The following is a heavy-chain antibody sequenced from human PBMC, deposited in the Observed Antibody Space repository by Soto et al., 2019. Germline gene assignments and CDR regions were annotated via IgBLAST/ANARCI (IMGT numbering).Heavy chain of an antibody. J-gene: IGHJ5*02. CDR2: IYSGGST. V-gene: IGHV3-53*01. CDR3: AGDRGWQLVTRGNNWFDP. D-gene: IGHD6-6*01. Sequence: EVQLVESGGGLIQPGGSLRLSCAASGFTVSSNYMSWVRQAPGKGLEWVSVIYSGGSTYYADSVKGRFTISRANSKNTXXLQMNSLGAEDTAVYYCAGDRGWQLVTRGNNWFDPWGQGTLVTVSS. CDR1: GFTVSSNY.